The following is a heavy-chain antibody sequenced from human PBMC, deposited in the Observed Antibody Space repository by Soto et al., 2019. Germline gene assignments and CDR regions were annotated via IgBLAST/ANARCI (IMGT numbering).Heavy chain of an antibody. Sequence: EVQLVESGGGLVKPGGSLRLSCAASGFTFSSYSMNWVRQAPGKGLEWVSSISSSSSYIYYADSVKGRLTISRDNAKNSLYLQMNSLRAEDTAVYYCARDKLPDYGMDVWGQGTTVTVSS. D-gene: IGHD1-7*01. CDR3: ARDKLPDYGMDV. CDR2: ISSSSSYI. J-gene: IGHJ6*02. CDR1: GFTFSSYS. V-gene: IGHV3-21*01.